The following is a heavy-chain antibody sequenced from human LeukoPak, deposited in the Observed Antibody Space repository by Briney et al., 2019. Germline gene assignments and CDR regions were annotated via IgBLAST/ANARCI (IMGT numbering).Heavy chain of an antibody. D-gene: IGHD2-15*01. CDR1: GFSFSAYW. Sequence: GGSLRLSCAASGFSFSAYWMTWVRQAPGTGLEWVANINPAGSETYYVDPVKGRFSISRDNAKNLVYLQMNSLRAEDTAVYHCARFGYVAAVDVWGQGTLVTVSS. CDR2: INPAGSET. J-gene: IGHJ4*02. V-gene: IGHV3-7*01. CDR3: ARFGYVAAVDV.